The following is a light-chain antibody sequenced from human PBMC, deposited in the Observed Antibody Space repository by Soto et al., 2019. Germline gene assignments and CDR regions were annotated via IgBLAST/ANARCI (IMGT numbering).Light chain of an antibody. Sequence: IVITQSPATLSVSPGERATLSCRASQSISSELAWYQQRPGQPPRLLIYGASTRATGVPARFTGSGSGSDFTLTISGLQSEDFAVYYCQQGHNLPLTFGQGTRLEI. J-gene: IGKJ2*01. CDR1: QSISSE. CDR3: QQGHNLPLT. V-gene: IGKV3-15*01. CDR2: GAS.